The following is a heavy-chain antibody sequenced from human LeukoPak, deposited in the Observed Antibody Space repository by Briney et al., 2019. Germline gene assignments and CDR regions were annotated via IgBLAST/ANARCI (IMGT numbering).Heavy chain of an antibody. CDR3: ARYYRLDY. V-gene: IGHV3-23*01. D-gene: IGHD2-15*01. Sequence: GGSLRLSCAASGFTFSSYGMSWVRQAPGKGLEWVSAISGSGDTTYYADSVKGRFTISRDNSKNTLYLQTNSLRAEDTAVYYCARYYRLDYWGQGTLVTVSS. CDR2: ISGSGDTT. J-gene: IGHJ4*02. CDR1: GFTFSSYG.